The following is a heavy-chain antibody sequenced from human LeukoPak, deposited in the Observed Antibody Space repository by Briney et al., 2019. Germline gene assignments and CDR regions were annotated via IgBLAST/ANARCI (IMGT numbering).Heavy chain of an antibody. CDR3: ARLGDWNDGARNWFDP. CDR2: IYPGDSDT. CDR1: GYSFTSYW. D-gene: IGHD1-1*01. Sequence: GESLKISCKGSGYSFTSYWIDWVRQMPGKGLEWMGIIYPGDSDTRYSPSFQGQVTISADKSISTAYLQWSSLKASDTAMYYCARLGDWNDGARNWFDPWGQGTLVTVSS. V-gene: IGHV5-51*01. J-gene: IGHJ5*02.